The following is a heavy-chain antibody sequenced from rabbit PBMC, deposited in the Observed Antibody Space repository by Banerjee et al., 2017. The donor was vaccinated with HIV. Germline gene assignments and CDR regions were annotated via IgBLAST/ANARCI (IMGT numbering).Heavy chain of an antibody. CDR1: GFDLSIYYY. Sequence: SLEESGGGLIKPGASLTLTCTASGFDLSIYYYMCWVRQAPGKGLEWIGCIYGGGSGGTYYANWAKGRFTISKTSSTTLTLQMTSLTAADTATYFCARAGSTGYVDFKLWGQGTLVTVS. J-gene: IGHJ4*01. D-gene: IGHD1-1*01. CDR3: ARAGSTGYVDFKL. V-gene: IGHV1S40*01. CDR2: IYGGGSGGT.